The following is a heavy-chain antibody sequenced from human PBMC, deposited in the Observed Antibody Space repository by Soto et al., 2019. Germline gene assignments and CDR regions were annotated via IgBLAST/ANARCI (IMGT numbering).Heavy chain of an antibody. J-gene: IGHJ5*02. V-gene: IGHV3-11*05. CDR2: ISRSSSYT. CDR1: GFTFSDYY. D-gene: IGHD4-17*01. Sequence: QVQLVESGGGLVKPGGSLRLSCAASGFTFSDYYMSWIRQAPGKGLEWVSYISRSSSYTTYADSVKGRFTISRDNPKNSLYMQMNSLRDEDTAVYYCARGGTGYGGNSGDWFDPWGQGTLVAVSS. CDR3: ARGGTGYGGNSGDWFDP.